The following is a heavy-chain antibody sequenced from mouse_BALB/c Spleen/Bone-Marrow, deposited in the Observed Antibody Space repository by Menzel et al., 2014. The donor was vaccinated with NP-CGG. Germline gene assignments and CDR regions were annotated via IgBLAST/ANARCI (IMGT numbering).Heavy chain of an antibody. CDR3: ARGLRAY. CDR2: IYPGDGDT. Sequence: LVESGAELVRPGSSVKISCKASGYAFSTYWMSWVKQRPGQGLEWIGQIYPGDGDTNYNGKFKGKATLTADKSSSTAYMQLSSLTSEDSAIYFCARGLRAYWGQGTLVTVSA. V-gene: IGHV1-80*01. J-gene: IGHJ3*01. CDR1: GYAFSTYW.